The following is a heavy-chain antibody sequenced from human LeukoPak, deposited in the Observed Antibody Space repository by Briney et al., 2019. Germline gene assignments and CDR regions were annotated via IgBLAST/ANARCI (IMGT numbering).Heavy chain of an antibody. CDR2: ISSTSSYI. CDR3: TSRGDFWSGYWAMNV. V-gene: IGHV3-21*01. J-gene: IGHJ6*02. D-gene: IGHD3-3*01. CDR1: GFTFSSYA. Sequence: GGSLRLSCAASGFTFSSYAMSWVRQAPGKGLEWVSSISSTSSYIYYADSVKGRFTLSRDNAKNSIYLQMDSLRAEDTAVYYCTSRGDFWSGYWAMNVWGQGTTVIVSS.